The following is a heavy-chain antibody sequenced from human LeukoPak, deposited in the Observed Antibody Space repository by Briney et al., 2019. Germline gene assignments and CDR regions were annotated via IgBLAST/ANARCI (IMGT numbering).Heavy chain of an antibody. CDR2: IYYTGST. CDR3: ARGGDSSGYEGRFDP. J-gene: IGHJ5*02. D-gene: IGHD3-22*01. CDR1: GGSISRSGYS. Sequence: PSETLSLTCAVSGGSISRSGYSWSWIRQPPGKELEWIGYIYYTGSTYYNPSLKSRLTISLDTSKNQFSLKLSSVTAADTAVYYCARGGDSSGYEGRFDPWGQGTLVTVSS. V-gene: IGHV4-30-4*07.